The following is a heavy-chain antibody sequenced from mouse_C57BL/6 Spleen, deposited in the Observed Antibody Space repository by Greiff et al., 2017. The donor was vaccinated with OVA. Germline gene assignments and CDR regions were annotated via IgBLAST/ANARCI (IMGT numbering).Heavy chain of an antibody. J-gene: IGHJ4*01. V-gene: IGHV1-61*01. CDR1: GYTFTSYW. CDR2: IYPSDSET. CDR3: ARVYGSSYDYAMDD. Sequence: QVQLQQPGAELVRPGSSVKLSCKASGYTFTSYWMDWVKQRPGQGLEWIGNIYPSDSETHYNQQFKDKATLTVDKSSSTAYMQLISLTSEDSAVYYCARVYGSSYDYAMDDWGQGTSVTVSS. D-gene: IGHD1-1*01.